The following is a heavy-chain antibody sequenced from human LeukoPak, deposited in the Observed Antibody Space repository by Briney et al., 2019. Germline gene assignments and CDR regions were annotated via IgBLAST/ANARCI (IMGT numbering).Heavy chain of an antibody. D-gene: IGHD2-21*02. V-gene: IGHV5-51*01. CDR1: GYSFTNYW. J-gene: IGHJ3*02. CDR3: ARHERECGGDCYIGALHI. CDR2: IYPGDSDT. Sequence: GESLQISCKGSGYSFTNYWIAWVRPMPGKGLEWMGIIYPGDSDTRYSPSFQGQVTISADRSINTAYLQWRSLKASDTAMYYCARHERECGGDCYIGALHIWGQGTMVTVSS.